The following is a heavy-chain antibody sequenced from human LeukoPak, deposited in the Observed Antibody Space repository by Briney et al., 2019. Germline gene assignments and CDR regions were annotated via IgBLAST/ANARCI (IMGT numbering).Heavy chain of an antibody. Sequence: PGGSLRLSCAASGFTVSSNYMSWVRQAPGKGLEWVSVIYSGGNTYYADSVKGRFTISRDNSKNTLYLQMNSLRAEDTAVYYCARDSSLEWLPGSFDYWGQGTLVTVSS. CDR1: GFTVSSNY. J-gene: IGHJ4*02. V-gene: IGHV3-66*02. CDR2: IYSGGNT. D-gene: IGHD3-3*01. CDR3: ARDSSLEWLPGSFDY.